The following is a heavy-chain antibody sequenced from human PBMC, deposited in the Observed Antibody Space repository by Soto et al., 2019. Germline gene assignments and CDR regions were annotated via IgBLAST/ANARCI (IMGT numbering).Heavy chain of an antibody. J-gene: IGHJ5*02. CDR2: MNPNSGNT. V-gene: IGHV1-8*01. D-gene: IGHD2-21*02. Sequence: QVQLVQSGAEVKKPGASVKVSCKASGYTFTSYDINWVRQATGQGLESLGWMNPNSGNTGYVQKFQGRVTMTRDTSTSTVYMELSSLRPEDTAVYFCARGVKYGVCSRVFDPWGQGTLGTVSS. CDR3: ARGVKYGVCSRVFDP. CDR1: GYTFTSYD.